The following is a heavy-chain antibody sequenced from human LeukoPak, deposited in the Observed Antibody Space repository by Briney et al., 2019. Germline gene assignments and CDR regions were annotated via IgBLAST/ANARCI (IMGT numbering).Heavy chain of an antibody. V-gene: IGHV3-7*01. D-gene: IGHD6-13*01. J-gene: IGHJ4*02. CDR1: GFTFSSYW. CDR2: IKQDGSEK. CDR3: ARVRGYSSSGFDY. Sequence: GGSLRLSCAASGFTFSSYWMSWVRQAPGKGLEWVANIKQDGSEKYYVDSVKGRFTISRDNAKNSLYLQMNSLRAEGTAVYYCARVRGYSSSGFDYWGQGTLVTVSS.